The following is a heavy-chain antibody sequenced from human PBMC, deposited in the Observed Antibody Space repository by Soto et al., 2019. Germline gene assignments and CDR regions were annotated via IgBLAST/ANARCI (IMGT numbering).Heavy chain of an antibody. D-gene: IGHD6-13*01. J-gene: IGHJ5*02. V-gene: IGHV5-51*01. CDR3: ARLIGIAAAGTINNWFDP. CDR2: IYPGDSDT. Sequence: PGESLKISCKGSGYSFTSYWIGWVRQMPGKGLEWMGIIYPGDSDTRYSPSFQGQVTISADKSISTAYLQWSSLKASDTAMYYCARLIGIAAAGTINNWFDPWGQGTLVTVSS. CDR1: GYSFTSYW.